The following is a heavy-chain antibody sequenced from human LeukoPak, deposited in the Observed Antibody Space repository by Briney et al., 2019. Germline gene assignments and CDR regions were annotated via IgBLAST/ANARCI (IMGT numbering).Heavy chain of an antibody. D-gene: IGHD3-10*01. CDR2: IYYSGST. CDR3: ARRECYYGSGRNHPLFDY. V-gene: IGHV4-39*01. Sequence: PSETLSLTCTVSGGSISSSSYYWGWIRQPPGKGLEWIGSIYYSGSTYYNPSLKSRVTISVDTSKNQFSLKLSSVTAADTAVYYCARRECYYGSGRNHPLFDYWGQGTLVTVSS. J-gene: IGHJ4*02. CDR1: GGSISSSSYY.